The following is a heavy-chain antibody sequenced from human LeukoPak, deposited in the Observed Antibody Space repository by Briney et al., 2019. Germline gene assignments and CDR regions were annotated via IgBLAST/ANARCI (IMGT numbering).Heavy chain of an antibody. J-gene: IGHJ4*02. V-gene: IGHV4-39*07. CDR2: VYYGRTT. CDR3: ARALGTTVVTPGY. D-gene: IGHD4-23*01. CDR1: AGSFISSSHH. Sequence: PSETLSLTCTVSAGSFISSSHHWGWIRQSPGKGLEWIGTVYYGRTTYYNPSLDGRVTISVDTSKNQFSLKLSSVTAADTAVYYCARALGTTVVTPGYWGQGTLVTVSS.